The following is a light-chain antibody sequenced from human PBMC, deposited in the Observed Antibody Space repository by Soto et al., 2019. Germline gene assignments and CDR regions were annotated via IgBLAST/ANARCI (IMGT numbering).Light chain of an antibody. Sequence: EIVMTQSPATLSVSPGERATLSCRASQSVNNNLAWYQQKPGQAPRLLIYDASTRATGIPARFSGSGSGTEFTLTISSLQSEDFAVYYCQHYNNWPPMYSFGQGTKLEIK. V-gene: IGKV3-15*01. CDR2: DAS. J-gene: IGKJ2*03. CDR1: QSVNNN. CDR3: QHYNNWPPMYS.